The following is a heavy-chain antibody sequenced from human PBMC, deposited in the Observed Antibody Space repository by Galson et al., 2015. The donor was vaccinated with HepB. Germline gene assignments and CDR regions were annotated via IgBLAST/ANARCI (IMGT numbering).Heavy chain of an antibody. V-gene: IGHV6-1*01. Sequence: CAISGDSVSSNSATWNWIRQSPSRGLEWLGRTYCRSQWFTDYGVSVRSRITIDPDTSMNQFSLQLNSVTPEDTAVYYCARVRVYYNILTGYENHYYFDYWGQGTLVIVSS. CDR2: TYCRSQWFT. J-gene: IGHJ4*02. D-gene: IGHD3-9*01. CDR3: ARVRVYYNILTGYENHYYFDY. CDR1: GDSVSSNSAT.